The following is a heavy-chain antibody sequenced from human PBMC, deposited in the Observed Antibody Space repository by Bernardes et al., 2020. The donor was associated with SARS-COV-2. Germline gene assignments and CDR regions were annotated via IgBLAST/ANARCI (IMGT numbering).Heavy chain of an antibody. V-gene: IGHV2-70*01. D-gene: IGHD3-10*01. CDR3: ARIRGRGTSRDYYYYGMDV. Sequence: SGPTLVKPTQTLTLTCTFSGFSLSTSGMCVNWIRQPPGKALEWLALIDWADDKYYNSSLKTRLTISKDTSKNQVVLTMTNMDPVDTATYYCARIRGRGTSRDYYYYGMDVWGQGTTVTVSS. CDR1: GFSLSTSGMC. CDR2: IDWADDK. J-gene: IGHJ6*02.